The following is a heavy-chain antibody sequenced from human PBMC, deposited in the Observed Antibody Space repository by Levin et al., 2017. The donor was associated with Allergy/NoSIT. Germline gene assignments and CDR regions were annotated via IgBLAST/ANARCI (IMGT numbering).Heavy chain of an antibody. CDR3: ARVAGYSYGYYFDY. J-gene: IGHJ4*02. V-gene: IGHV4-30-2*01. CDR2: IYLSGST. Sequence: PSETLSLTCAVSGGSISSGGYSWSWIRQPPGKGLEWIGNIYLSGSTYYNPSLKSRVTISVDRSKNQFALNLSAVTAADTAVYYCARVAGYSYGYYFDYWGQGTLVTVSS. D-gene: IGHD5-18*01. CDR1: GGSISSGGYS.